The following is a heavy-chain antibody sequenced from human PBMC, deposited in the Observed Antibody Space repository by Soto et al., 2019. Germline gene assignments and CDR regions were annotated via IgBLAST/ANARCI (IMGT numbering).Heavy chain of an antibody. J-gene: IGHJ4*02. CDR2: IWYDGSNK. Sequence: QVQLVESGGGVVQPGRSLRLSRAASGFTFSSYGMHWVRQAPGKGLEWVAVIWYDGSNKYYADSVKGRFTISRDNSKNTLYLQMNSLRAEDTAVYYCARGAWSGEYFDYWGQGTLVTVSS. D-gene: IGHD3-16*01. CDR1: GFTFSSYG. V-gene: IGHV3-33*01. CDR3: ARGAWSGEYFDY.